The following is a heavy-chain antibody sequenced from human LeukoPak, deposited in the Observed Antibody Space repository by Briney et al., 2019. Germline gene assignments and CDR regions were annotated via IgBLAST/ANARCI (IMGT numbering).Heavy chain of an antibody. D-gene: IGHD6-19*01. Sequence: SVKVSCKASGGTFSSYAISWVRQAPGRGLEWMGRIIPIFGTANYAQKFQGRVTITTDESTSTAYMELSSLRSEDTAVYYCAMGVEEQWPIQHWGQGTLVTVSS. J-gene: IGHJ1*01. CDR1: GGTFSSYA. CDR2: IIPIFGTA. V-gene: IGHV1-69*05. CDR3: AMGVEEQWPIQH.